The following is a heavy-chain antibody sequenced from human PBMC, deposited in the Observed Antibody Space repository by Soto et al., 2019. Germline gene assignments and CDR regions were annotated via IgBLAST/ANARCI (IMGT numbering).Heavy chain of an antibody. J-gene: IGHJ5*02. V-gene: IGHV5-51*01. D-gene: IGHD2-2*01. CDR3: ARGYCTTTICDPWFDP. Sequence: GDSLKISCTGSGYAFTSYWIAWVRQMPGKGLELMGIIYPGDSDTRYSPSFQGQVTISADKSITTAYMQWSSLKASDTAMYYCARGYCTTTICDPWFDPWGQGTLVTVSS. CDR1: GYAFTSYW. CDR2: IYPGDSDT.